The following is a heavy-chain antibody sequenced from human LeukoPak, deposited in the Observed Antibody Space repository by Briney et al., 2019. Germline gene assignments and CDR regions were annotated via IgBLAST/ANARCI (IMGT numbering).Heavy chain of an antibody. Sequence: PGGSLRLSCAASGFPISDYWMHWVRQVPGKGLVWVSGIRGHGSSSTYADSVKGRFTISRDSAKNTLYVQMNSLRAEDTAVYYCARTAPYCSNDCYVDYWGQGTVVTVSS. CDR3: ARTAPYCSNDCYVDY. V-gene: IGHV3-74*01. D-gene: IGHD2-8*01. CDR1: GFPISDYW. J-gene: IGHJ4*02. CDR2: IRGHGSSS.